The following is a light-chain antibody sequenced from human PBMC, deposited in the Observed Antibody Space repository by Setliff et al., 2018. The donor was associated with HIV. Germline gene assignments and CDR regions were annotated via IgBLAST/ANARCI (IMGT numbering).Light chain of an antibody. V-gene: IGLV1-36*01. CDR2: YDD. J-gene: IGLJ3*02. CDR1: NSNIGNNA. Sequence: QSVLTQTPSVSEAPRQRVTISCSGSNSNIGNNAVNWYQQLPGKAPRLLIYYDDLLPSGVSDRFSGSKSGTSASLAISGLQSEDEADYYCAVWDDSLNGRVFDGGTKVTVL. CDR3: AVWDDSLNGRV.